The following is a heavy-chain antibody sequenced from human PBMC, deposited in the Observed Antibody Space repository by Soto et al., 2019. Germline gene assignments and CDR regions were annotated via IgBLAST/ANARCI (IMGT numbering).Heavy chain of an antibody. CDR1: GFTFSNYG. CDR3: ARDATVGRSHVDY. J-gene: IGHJ4*02. D-gene: IGHD3-16*01. CDR2: IWYDGSNK. Sequence: QVQLVESGGGVVQPGRSLRLSCAASGFTFSNYGMHWVRQAPGKGLERVAVIWYDGSNKYYADSVKGRFTISRDNSQNTLYLQMNSLRAEDTAVYYCARDATVGRSHVDYWGQGTLVTVSS. V-gene: IGHV3-33*01.